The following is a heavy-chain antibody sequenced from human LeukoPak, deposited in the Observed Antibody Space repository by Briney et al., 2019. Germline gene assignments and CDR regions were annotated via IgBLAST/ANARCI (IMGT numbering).Heavy chain of an antibody. D-gene: IGHD2-21*02. V-gene: IGHV1-8*01. CDR3: ARQTYCGGDCYSYYYYYMDV. CDR2: MNPNGGNT. J-gene: IGHJ6*03. CDR1: GYTFTSYD. Sequence: ASVKVSCKASGYTFTSYDINWVRQATGQGLEWMGWMNPNGGNTGYAQKFQGRVTMTRNTSISTAYMELSSLRSEDTAVYYCARQTYCGGDCYSYYYYYMDVWGKGTTVTVSS.